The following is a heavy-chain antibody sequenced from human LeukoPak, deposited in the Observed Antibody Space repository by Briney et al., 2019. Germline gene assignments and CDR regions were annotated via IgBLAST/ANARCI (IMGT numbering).Heavy chain of an antibody. D-gene: IGHD3-3*01. CDR3: AKEIDFWSGYYQPPDY. CDR1: GFTFSNAW. CDR2: ISGGGGST. V-gene: IGHV3-23*01. J-gene: IGHJ4*02. Sequence: PGGSLRLSCAASGFTFSNAWMTWVRQAPGKGLEWVSAISGGGGSTYYADSVKGRFTISRDNSKNTLYLQMNSLRAEDTAVYYCAKEIDFWSGYYQPPDYWGQGTLVTVSS.